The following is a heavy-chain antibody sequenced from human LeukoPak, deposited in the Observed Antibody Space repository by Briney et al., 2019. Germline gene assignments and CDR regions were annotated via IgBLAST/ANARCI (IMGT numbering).Heavy chain of an antibody. V-gene: IGHV1-46*01. CDR2: INPSGGST. J-gene: IGHJ6*03. D-gene: IGHD6-13*01. CDR1: GYTFTSYY. CDR3: ASKEAAADEYYYMDV. Sequence: ASVRVSCKASGYTFTSYYMHWVRQAPGQGLEWMGIINPSGGSTSYAQKFQGRVTMTRDMSTSTVYMELSSLRSDDTAVYYCASKEAAADEYYYMDVWGKGTTVTISS.